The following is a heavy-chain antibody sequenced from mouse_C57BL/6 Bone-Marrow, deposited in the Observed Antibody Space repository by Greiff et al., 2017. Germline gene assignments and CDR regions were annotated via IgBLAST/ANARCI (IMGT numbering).Heavy chain of an antibody. Sequence: QVTLKVSGPGILQPSQTLRLTCSFSGFSLSTFGMGVGWIRQPSGKGLEWLAPIWWDDDKYYNPALKSRLTISKDTSKNQVFLKIANVDTADTATYYCARIRVFITTVVDWYFDVWGTGTTVTVSS. D-gene: IGHD1-1*01. J-gene: IGHJ1*03. V-gene: IGHV8-8*01. CDR1: GFSLSTFGMG. CDR3: ARIRVFITTVVDWYFDV. CDR2: IWWDDDK.